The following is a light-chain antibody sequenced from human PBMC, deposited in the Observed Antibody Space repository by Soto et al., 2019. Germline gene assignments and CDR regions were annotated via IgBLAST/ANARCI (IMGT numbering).Light chain of an antibody. Sequence: EIMLTQSHGTLSLSPCERAALFFSARQSVSSRLAWSHQKAGAPPGLLISDASIRAAGIPDRFSGSGSGTDFTLIISRLEPEDFALSTCQQYVVGSTLTFGRGTRLEN. CDR1: QSVSSR. CDR2: DAS. V-gene: IGKV3-20*01. CDR3: QQYVVGSTLT. J-gene: IGKJ5*01.